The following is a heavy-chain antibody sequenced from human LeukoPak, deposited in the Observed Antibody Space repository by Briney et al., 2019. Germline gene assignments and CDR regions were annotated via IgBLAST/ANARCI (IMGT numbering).Heavy chain of an antibody. V-gene: IGHV3-49*03. D-gene: IGHD3-10*01. Sequence: GGSLRLSCTASGFTFGDYAMSWFRQAPGKGLEWVGFIRSKAYGGTTEYAASLKGRFAISRDDSRSIAYLQMNSLKTEDTAVYYCAKWGPYGSGSYSLDYWGQGTLVTVSS. CDR2: IRSKAYGGTT. CDR3: AKWGPYGSGSYSLDY. J-gene: IGHJ4*02. CDR1: GFTFGDYA.